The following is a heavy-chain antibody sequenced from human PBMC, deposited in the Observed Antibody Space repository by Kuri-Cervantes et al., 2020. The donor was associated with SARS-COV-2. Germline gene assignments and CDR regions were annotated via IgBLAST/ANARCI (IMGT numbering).Heavy chain of an antibody. CDR1: GFTFSSYS. CDR3: ARVKQWLERTAFDI. CDR2: ISSSSSYI. Sequence: SCAASGFTFSSYSMNWVRQAPGKGLEWVSSISSSSSYIYYADSVKGRFTISRDNAKNTLYLQMNSLRAEDTAVYYCARVKQWLERTAFDIWGQGTMVTVSS. J-gene: IGHJ3*02. D-gene: IGHD6-19*01. V-gene: IGHV3-21*01.